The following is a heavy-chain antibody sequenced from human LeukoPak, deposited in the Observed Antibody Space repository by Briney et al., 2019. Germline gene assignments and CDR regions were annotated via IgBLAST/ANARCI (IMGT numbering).Heavy chain of an antibody. CDR1: GFTFRSYS. V-gene: IGHV3-48*04. CDR2: ISSSSSTI. D-gene: IGHD2-2*01. J-gene: IGHJ4*02. CDR3: ARDYCRTTSCRFDS. Sequence: GGSLRLSCAASGFTFRSYSLNWVRQAPGKGLEWVSYISSSSSTIYYADSVKGRFTISRDNAKNSLYLQMNSLRAEDTAVYYCARDYCRTTSCRFDSWGQGTLVTVSS.